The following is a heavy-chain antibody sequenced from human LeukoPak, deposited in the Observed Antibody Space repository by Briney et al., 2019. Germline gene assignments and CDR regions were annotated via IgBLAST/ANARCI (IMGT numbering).Heavy chain of an antibody. CDR2: IYPGDSDT. V-gene: IGHV5-51*01. CDR1: GYSFTSYW. CDR3: ARLDSTPLGYRSSTSCWGWSWFDP. D-gene: IGHD2-2*01. Sequence: GESLKISCQGSGYSFTSYWIGWVRQMPGKGLEWMGIIYPGDSDTRYSPSFQGQVTISADKSISTAYLQWSSLKASDTAMYYCARLDSTPLGYRSSTSCWGWSWFDPWGQGTLVTVSS. J-gene: IGHJ5*02.